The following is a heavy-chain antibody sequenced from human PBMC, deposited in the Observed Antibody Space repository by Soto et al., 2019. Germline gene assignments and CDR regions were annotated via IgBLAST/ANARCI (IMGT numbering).Heavy chain of an antibody. CDR2: IYPGDSDT. CDR3: ARPLWGPMARDTFYFDY. V-gene: IGHV5-51*01. D-gene: IGHD3-10*01. CDR1: GYSFTSYW. J-gene: IGHJ4*02. Sequence: GESLKISCKGSGYSFTSYWIGWVRQMPGKGLEWMGIIYPGDSDTRYSPSFQGQVTISADRSISATFLHWRSVKASDTAMYYCARPLWGPMARDTFYFDYWCQGTLVTVS.